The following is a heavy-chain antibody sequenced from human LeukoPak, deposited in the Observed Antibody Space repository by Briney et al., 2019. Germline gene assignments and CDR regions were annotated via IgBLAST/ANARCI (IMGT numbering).Heavy chain of an antibody. CDR1: GGLISRIEYY. CDR3: ASVSVWELATHPGGSFDF. V-gene: IGHV4-30-4*01. Sequence: SETLSLTCTVSGGLISRIEYYWSWIRQSPVKGLEWLGHIYHTGTTLYSPHLNNRLTISADSSGNQFSLTLNSVSAADTAVYYCASVSVWELATHPGGSFDFWGRGILVTVSS. D-gene: IGHD1-26*01. CDR2: IYHTGTT. J-gene: IGHJ4*02.